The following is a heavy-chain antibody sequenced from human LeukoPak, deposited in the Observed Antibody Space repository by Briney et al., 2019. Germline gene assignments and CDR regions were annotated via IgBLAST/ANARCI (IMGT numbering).Heavy chain of an antibody. CDR1: GAAMSSHY. Sequence: SETLSLTCLVSGAAMSSHYWSWIRQTPGRGLEWIGYMFYDGSTNSNPTLKSRVTLSVDASKNQFSLRLISVTAEDTAIYYCATIVWGGASFGIWGPGAMVIVSS. CDR3: ATIVWGGASFGI. D-gene: IGHD7-27*01. CDR2: MFYDGST. J-gene: IGHJ3*02. V-gene: IGHV4-59*11.